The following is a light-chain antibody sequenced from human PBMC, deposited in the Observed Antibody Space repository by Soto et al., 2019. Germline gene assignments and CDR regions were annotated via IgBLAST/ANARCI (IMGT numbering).Light chain of an antibody. CDR1: HSIYNL. J-gene: IGKJ4*01. V-gene: IGKV1-5*01. CDR3: QQYDSYPLT. Sequence: DVQMTQSASTLSASVGDRVTFTCRAIHSIYNLLAWNQQKPGRAPKFLIYDVSTLESGVPSRFSGSGSGTEFTLTISSLQPEDFATYYCQQYDSYPLTFGGGTRVEIK. CDR2: DVS.